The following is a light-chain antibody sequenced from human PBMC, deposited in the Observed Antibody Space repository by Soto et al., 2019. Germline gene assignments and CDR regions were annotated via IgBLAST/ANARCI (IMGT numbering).Light chain of an antibody. CDR1: ESVITY. J-gene: IGKJ5*01. CDR3: QQRYKWPPIT. Sequence: EIVLTQSPAILSLSPGERATLSCRASESVITYLAWFQQKPGQAPRLLIYDASNRATGIPARFSGSGSGTDVTLTISSLEPENFAVYYCQQRYKWPPITFGQGTRLDFK. V-gene: IGKV3-11*01. CDR2: DAS.